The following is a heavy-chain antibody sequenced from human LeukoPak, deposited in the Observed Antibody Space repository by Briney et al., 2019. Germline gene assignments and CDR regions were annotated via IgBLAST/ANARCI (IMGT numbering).Heavy chain of an antibody. Sequence: GGSLRLSCAVSGFTVSGNYMSWVRQAPGKGLEWVSIMYSSGSTDYADSVKGRFTIFRDNSKNTLYLQMNSLGVEDTAVYYCAREGGPYSSTLRGHWGQGTLVTVSS. J-gene: IGHJ4*02. CDR1: GFTVSGNY. V-gene: IGHV3-53*01. CDR3: AREGGPYSSTLRGH. CDR2: MYSSGST. D-gene: IGHD6-19*01.